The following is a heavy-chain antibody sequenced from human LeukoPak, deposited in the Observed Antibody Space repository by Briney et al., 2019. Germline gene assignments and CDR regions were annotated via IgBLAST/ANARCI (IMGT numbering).Heavy chain of an antibody. J-gene: IGHJ4*02. CDR3: ARASRGSYYNHYFDY. D-gene: IGHD1-26*01. Sequence: PGGSLRLSCAASGFTFSSFGIRWVRQAPGKGLEWLAFIRHDGSNKYYADSVKGRFTISRDNAKNSLYLQMNSLRAEDTAVYYCARASRGSYYNHYFDYWGQGTLVTVSS. CDR1: GFTFSSFG. V-gene: IGHV3-30*02. CDR2: IRHDGSNK.